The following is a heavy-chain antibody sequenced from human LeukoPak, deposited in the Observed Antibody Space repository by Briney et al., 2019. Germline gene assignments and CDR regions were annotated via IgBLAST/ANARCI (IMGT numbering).Heavy chain of an antibody. Sequence: GGSLRLSCAASGFTFSSYCMSWVRQAPGKGLEWVANIKQDGSEKYYVDSVKGRFTISRDNAKNSLYLQMNSLRAEDTAVYYCTRDGRFGELLAYYYYYYIDVWGKGTTVTVSS. V-gene: IGHV3-7*01. CDR1: GFTFSSYC. J-gene: IGHJ6*03. CDR3: TRDGRFGELLAYYYYYYIDV. D-gene: IGHD3-10*01. CDR2: IKQDGSEK.